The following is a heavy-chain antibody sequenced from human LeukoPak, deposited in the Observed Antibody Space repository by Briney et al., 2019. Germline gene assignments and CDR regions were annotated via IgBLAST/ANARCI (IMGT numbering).Heavy chain of an antibody. CDR1: GFNFLDYG. J-gene: IGHJ6*03. D-gene: IGHD3-16*01. Sequence: GGALRLSRGASGFNFLDYGMTWVRPAPGKGLEVVSGSNWNGGSTAYADSVKGRFTISRDNAKNSLYLQMNSLRAEDTALYFCARDPFNHYMDVWGKGTTVTVSS. V-gene: IGHV3-20*04. CDR3: ARDPFNHYMDV. CDR2: SNWNGGST.